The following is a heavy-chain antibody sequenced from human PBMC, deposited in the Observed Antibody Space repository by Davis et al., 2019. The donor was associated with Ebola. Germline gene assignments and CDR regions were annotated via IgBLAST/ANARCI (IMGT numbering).Heavy chain of an antibody. V-gene: IGHV3-23*01. CDR2: ISGAGCIT. CDR1: GFTFSNYA. Sequence: PGGSLRLSCAASGFTFSNYAMTWVRQAPGKGLEWVSSISGAGCITNYADSVKGRFTISRDNSKNMLYLQMQSLRADDTAVYYCAKGDRIMLFYDYGMDVWGQGTTVTVSS. CDR3: AKGDRIMLFYDYGMDV. D-gene: IGHD3/OR15-3a*01. J-gene: IGHJ6*02.